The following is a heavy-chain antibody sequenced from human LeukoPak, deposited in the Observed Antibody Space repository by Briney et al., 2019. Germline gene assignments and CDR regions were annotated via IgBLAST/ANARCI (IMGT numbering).Heavy chain of an antibody. CDR3: ASSAYGGNSNY. J-gene: IGHJ4*02. V-gene: IGHV4-4*07. CDR2: IYTSGST. D-gene: IGHD4-23*01. CDR1: GGSISSYY. Sequence: SETLSLTCTVSGGSISSYYWSWIRQPAGKGLEWIGRIYTSGSTNYNPSLKSRVTISVDRSKNQFSLKLSSVTAADTAVYYCASSAYGGNSNYWGQGTLVTVSS.